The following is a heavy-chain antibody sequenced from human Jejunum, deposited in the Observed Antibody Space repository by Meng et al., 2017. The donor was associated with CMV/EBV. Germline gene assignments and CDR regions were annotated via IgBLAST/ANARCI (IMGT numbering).Heavy chain of an antibody. J-gene: IGHJ6*02. D-gene: IGHD3-3*01. CDR2: IKQDGREK. V-gene: IGHV3-7*01. Sequence: MTGVRQAAGKGLEWVANIKQDGREKNYADSVKGRFSVSRDSSSVYLQMNNLRVEDTAVYYCARGTYDYWSGSKSFWKGYLTHGMDVWGQGTTVTVSS. CDR3: ARGTYDYWSGSKSFWKGYLTHGMDV.